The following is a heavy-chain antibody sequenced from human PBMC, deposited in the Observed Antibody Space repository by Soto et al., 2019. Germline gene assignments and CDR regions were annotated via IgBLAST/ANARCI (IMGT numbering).Heavy chain of an antibody. CDR3: ATWEPGYCSSTSCSYYYYYGMDV. Sequence: GASVKVSCKASGYTFTGYYMHWVRQAPGQGLEWMGWINPNSGGTNYAQKFQGRVTMTRDTSISTAYMELSRLRSDDTAVYYCATWEPGYCSSTSCSYYYYYGMDVWGQGTTVTVSS. V-gene: IGHV1-2*02. CDR2: INPNSGGT. J-gene: IGHJ6*02. CDR1: GYTFTGYY. D-gene: IGHD2-2*01.